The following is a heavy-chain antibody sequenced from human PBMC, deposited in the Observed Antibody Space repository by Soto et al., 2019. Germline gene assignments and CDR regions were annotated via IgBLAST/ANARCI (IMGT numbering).Heavy chain of an antibody. CDR3: ERGRNYGLEV. CDR2: IDSDGSST. J-gene: IGHJ6*02. Sequence: GVSLLLSCAASGFTFGSYWMNWVRQAPGKGLVWVSRIDSDGSSTTYADSVKGRFTTSRDNAKNTLYLQMSSLRVEDTAVYYCERGRNYGLEVWGQGTTVPVSS. V-gene: IGHV3-74*01. CDR1: GFTFGSYW.